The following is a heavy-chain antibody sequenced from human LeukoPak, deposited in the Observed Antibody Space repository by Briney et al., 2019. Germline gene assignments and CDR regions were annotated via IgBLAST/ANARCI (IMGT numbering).Heavy chain of an antibody. J-gene: IGHJ5*02. CDR2: ISGSGGST. Sequence: GGSLRLSCAASGFAFSSYAMSWVRQAPGKGLEWVSAISGSGGSTYYADSVKGRFTISRDNSKNTLYLQMNSLRAEDMAVYYCAKLLLVPIGWFDPWGQGTLVTVSS. CDR1: GFAFSSYA. V-gene: IGHV3-23*01. CDR3: AKLLLVPIGWFDP. D-gene: IGHD2-8*01.